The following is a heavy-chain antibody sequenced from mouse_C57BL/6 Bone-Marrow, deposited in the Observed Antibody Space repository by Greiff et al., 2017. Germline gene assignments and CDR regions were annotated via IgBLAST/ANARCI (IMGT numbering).Heavy chain of an antibody. CDR3: AYYYGSFYYYAMDY. Sequence: QVQLQQSGAELARPGASVKLSCKASGYTFTSSGISWVKQRTGQGLEWIGEIYPRSGNTYYNEKFKGKATLTADKSSSTAYMELRRRTSEDSAVYFCAYYYGSFYYYAMDYWGQRTSVTVSS. V-gene: IGHV1-81*01. D-gene: IGHD1-1*01. CDR2: IYPRSGNT. J-gene: IGHJ4*01. CDR1: GYTFTSSG.